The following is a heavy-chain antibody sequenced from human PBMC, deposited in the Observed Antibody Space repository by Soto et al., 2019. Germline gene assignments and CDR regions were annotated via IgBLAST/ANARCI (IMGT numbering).Heavy chain of an antibody. J-gene: IGHJ5*02. D-gene: IGHD1-1*01. CDR3: ARVLSWNDPFDP. CDR2: ISSSGSTI. Sequence: GGSLRLSCAASGVTFSDYYMSWIRQAPGKGLEWVSYISSSGSTIYYADSVKGRFTISRDNAKNSLYLQMNSLRAEDTAVYYCARVLSWNDPFDPWGQGTLVTVSS. CDR1: GVTFSDYY. V-gene: IGHV3-11*01.